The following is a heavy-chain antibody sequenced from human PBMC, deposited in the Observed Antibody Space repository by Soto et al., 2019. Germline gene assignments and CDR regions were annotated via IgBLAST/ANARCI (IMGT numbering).Heavy chain of an antibody. CDR1: GGSISSSSYY. CDR2: IYYSGST. D-gene: IGHD3-16*01. J-gene: IGHJ6*02. CDR3: ARQGVLRVGEYYYYGMDV. Sequence: SETLSLTCTVSGGSISSSSYYWGWIRQPPGKGLEWIGSIYYSGSTYYNPSLKSRVTISVDTSKNQFSLKLSSVTAADTAVYYCARQGVLRVGEYYYYGMDVWGQGTTVT. V-gene: IGHV4-39*01.